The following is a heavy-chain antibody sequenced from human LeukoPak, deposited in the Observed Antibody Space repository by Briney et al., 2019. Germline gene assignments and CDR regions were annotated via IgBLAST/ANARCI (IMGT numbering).Heavy chain of an antibody. D-gene: IGHD1-26*01. J-gene: IGHJ4*02. V-gene: IGHV3-30*03. Sequence: GGSLRLSCAASGFTFSSYGMHWVRQAPGKGLEWVAVISYDGSNKYYADSVKGRFTISRDNSKNTLYLQMNSLRAEDTAVYYCAREIHSGSYYGIDYWGQGTLVTVSS. CDR2: ISYDGSNK. CDR1: GFTFSSYG. CDR3: AREIHSGSYYGIDY.